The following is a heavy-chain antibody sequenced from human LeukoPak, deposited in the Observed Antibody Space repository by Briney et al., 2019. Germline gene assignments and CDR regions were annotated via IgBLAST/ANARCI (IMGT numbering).Heavy chain of an antibody. Sequence: SQTLSLTCAISGDSVSSNSAAWNWIRQSPSRGLEWLGRTYYRSKWYNDYAVSVKSRITINPDTSKNQFSLQLNSVTPGDTAVYYCAREDTYYGSGSYLDYWGQGTLVTVSS. CDR1: GDSVSSNSAA. CDR3: AREDTYYGSGSYLDY. V-gene: IGHV6-1*01. D-gene: IGHD3-10*01. CDR2: TYYRSKWYN. J-gene: IGHJ4*02.